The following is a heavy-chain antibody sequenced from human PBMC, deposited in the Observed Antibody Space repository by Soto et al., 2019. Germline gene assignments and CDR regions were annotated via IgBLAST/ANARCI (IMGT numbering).Heavy chain of an antibody. CDR1: GFTFSSYA. V-gene: IGHV3-64D*06. CDR3: VMGLGHYDILTGYS. Sequence: GGSLRLSCSASGFTFSSYAMHWVRQAPGKGLEYVSAISSNGGSTYYADSVKGRFTISRDNSKNTLYLQMSSLRAEDTAVYYCVMGLGHYDILTGYSWGQGTLVTVS. D-gene: IGHD3-9*01. J-gene: IGHJ5*02. CDR2: ISSNGGST.